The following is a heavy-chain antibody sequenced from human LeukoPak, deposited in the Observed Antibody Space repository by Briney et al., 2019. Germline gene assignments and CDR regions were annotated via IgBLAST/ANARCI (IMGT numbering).Heavy chain of an antibody. CDR1: GYTFTSYD. CDR3: ARDLAVAGIDGGGFDP. CDR2: MNPNSGNT. J-gene: IGHJ5*02. Sequence: ASVKVSCKASGYTFTSYDINWVRQATGQGLEWMGWMNPNSGNTGYAQKFRGRVTMTRNTSISTAYMELSSLRSEDTAVYYCARDLAVAGIDGGGFDPWGQGTLVTVSS. V-gene: IGHV1-8*01. D-gene: IGHD6-19*01.